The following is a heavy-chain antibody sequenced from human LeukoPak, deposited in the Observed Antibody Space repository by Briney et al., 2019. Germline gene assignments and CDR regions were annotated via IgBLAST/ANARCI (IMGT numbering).Heavy chain of an antibody. CDR1: GYSFNSYR. D-gene: IGHD1-26*01. CDR3: ARDNSVGDNAWWFDP. V-gene: IGHV5-51*01. J-gene: IGHJ5*02. CDR2: IYPGDSDT. Sequence: GESLKISCKGSGYSFNSYRIGWVRQMPGKGLEWMGIIYPGDSDTRYSPSFQGQVAISADKSISTAYLQWSSLKASDTAMYYCARDNSVGDNAWWFDPWGQGTLVTVSS.